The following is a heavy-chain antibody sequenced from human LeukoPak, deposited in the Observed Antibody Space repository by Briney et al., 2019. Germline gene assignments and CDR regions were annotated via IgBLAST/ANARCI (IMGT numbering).Heavy chain of an antibody. J-gene: IGHJ3*02. Sequence: ASETLSLTCTVSGGSISTYYWSWVRQPAGKGLEWIGRGFTSGTTNYNPSLKSRVTMSVDTSKNQFSLKLSYVTAADTAMYYCASSSGWSAFDIRGQGTMVTVSS. CDR1: GGSISTYY. CDR3: ASSSGWSAFDI. D-gene: IGHD6-19*01. CDR2: GFTSGTT. V-gene: IGHV4-4*07.